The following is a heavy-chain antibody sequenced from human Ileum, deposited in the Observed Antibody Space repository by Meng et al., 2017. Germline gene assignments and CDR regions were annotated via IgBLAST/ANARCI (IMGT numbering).Heavy chain of an antibody. Sequence: QVQLQESGPGLVKPSETLSLTCTVSGGSISSYYWSWIRQPPGKGLEWIGYIYYNGSTNHNPSLKSRLTMSVDTSKNQFSLKLSSVTAADTAVYYCARREYDSRGYYFDYWGQGTLVTVSS. CDR2: IYYNGST. D-gene: IGHD3-22*01. J-gene: IGHJ4*02. CDR3: ARREYDSRGYYFDY. CDR1: GGSISSYY. V-gene: IGHV4-59*08.